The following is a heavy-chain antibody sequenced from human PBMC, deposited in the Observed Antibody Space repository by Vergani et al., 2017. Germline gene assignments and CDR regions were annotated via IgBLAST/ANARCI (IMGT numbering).Heavy chain of an antibody. D-gene: IGHD2-15*01. CDR3: AAKSGGRPGCRIGEGRE. CDR2: ISYDGTQK. J-gene: IGHJ1*01. CDR1: GFTSSYYG. V-gene: IGHV3-30*03. Sequence: QVHLVESGGGVVQPGRSLRLSCVVSGFTSSYYGLHWVRQAPGKGLEWVAVISYDGTQKYYADSVKGRFTITRDNSKSTLYLQMNSLRTEDTAVDYCAAKSGGRPGCRIGEGREWGQGTLGTVSS.